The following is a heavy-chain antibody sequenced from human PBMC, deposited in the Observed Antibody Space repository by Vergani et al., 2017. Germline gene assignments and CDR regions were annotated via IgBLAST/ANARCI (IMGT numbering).Heavy chain of an antibody. CDR3: ARLAGRYCSGVSCYHDAFDI. V-gene: IGHV1-69*13. J-gene: IGHJ3*02. CDR2: IIPIFGTA. Sequence: QVQLVQSGAEVKKPGSSVKVSCKASGGTFSSYAISWVRQAPGQGLKWMGRIIPIFGTANYAQKFQGRVTITADESTSTAYMELSSLRSEDTAVYYCARLAGRYCSGVSCYHDAFDIWVQGTIVTVSS. CDR1: GGTFSSYA. D-gene: IGHD2-15*01.